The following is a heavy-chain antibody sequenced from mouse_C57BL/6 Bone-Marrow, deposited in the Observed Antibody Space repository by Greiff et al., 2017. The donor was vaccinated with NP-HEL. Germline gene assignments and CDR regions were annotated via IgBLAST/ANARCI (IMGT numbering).Heavy chain of an antibody. V-gene: IGHV10-3*01. J-gene: IGHJ1*03. CDR1: GFTFNTYA. CDR3: VREHYSNYGWYFDV. D-gene: IGHD2-5*01. CDR2: IRSKSSNYAT. Sequence: EVQLVESGGGLVQPKGSLKLSCAASGFTFNTYAMHWVRQAPGKGLEWVARIRSKSSNYATYYADSVKDRFTISRDDSQSRLYLQMNNLKTEDTAMYYCVREHYSNYGWYFDVWGTGTTVTVSS.